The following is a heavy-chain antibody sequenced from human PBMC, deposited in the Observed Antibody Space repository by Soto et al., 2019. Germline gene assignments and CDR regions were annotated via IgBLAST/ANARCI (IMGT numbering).Heavy chain of an antibody. V-gene: IGHV1-18*01. CDR2: ISANNGNT. J-gene: IGHJ4*02. CDR1: GYTFTSYG. CDR3: ARDGYFDH. Sequence: QVQLVQSGAEVKKPGDSVRVSCKASGYTFTSYGIGWVRQAPGQGLEWMGWISANNGNTKYAQKVXGXVXKTTDASTSTAYMELRSLRSDDAAVYYCARDGYFDHWGQGTLVTVSS.